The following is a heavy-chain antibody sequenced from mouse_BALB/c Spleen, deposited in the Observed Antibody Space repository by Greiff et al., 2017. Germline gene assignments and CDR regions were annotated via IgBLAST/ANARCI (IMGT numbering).Heavy chain of an antibody. CDR3: TRSGGNLHAMDY. CDR2: IDPSDSYT. J-gene: IGHJ4*01. CDR1: GYTFTSYW. D-gene: IGHD2-1*01. V-gene: IGHV1S127*01. Sequence: VKLKEPGAELVKPGASVKMSCKASGYTFTSYWMHWVKQRPGQGLEWIGTIDPSDSYTSYNQKFKGKATLTVDTSSRTAYMQLSSLTSADSAVYYCTRSGGNLHAMDYWGQGTSVTVSS.